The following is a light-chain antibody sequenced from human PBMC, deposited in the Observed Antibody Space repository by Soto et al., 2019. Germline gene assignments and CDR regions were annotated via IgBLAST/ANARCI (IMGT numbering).Light chain of an antibody. V-gene: IGKV3-15*01. CDR1: QNVNNR. Sequence: EIVMTQSPAMLSVSPGERDTLSSRASQNVNNRLAWYQQKAGQPPRLLIYGASTRATGIPARFSGSGSGTEFTLTISSLQSEDFAVYYCQHFNSWPLLFGQGTKVDIK. J-gene: IGKJ1*01. CDR2: GAS. CDR3: QHFNSWPLL.